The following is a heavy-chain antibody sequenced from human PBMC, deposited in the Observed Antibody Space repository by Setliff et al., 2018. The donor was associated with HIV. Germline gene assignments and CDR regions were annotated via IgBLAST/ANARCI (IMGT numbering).Heavy chain of an antibody. CDR2: INPNSGGT. V-gene: IGHV1-2*02. CDR1: GYTFTGYH. J-gene: IGHJ6*03. CDR3: ARDQGFWSGFTYNYYMDV. Sequence: GASVKVSCKTSGYTFTGYHMHWVRQAPGQGLEWMGWINPNSGGTIYAQKFQDRVTMTRDTSSSTAYMELSRLRSDDTAVYYCARDQGFWSGFTYNYYMDVWGKGTTVTVSS. D-gene: IGHD3-3*01.